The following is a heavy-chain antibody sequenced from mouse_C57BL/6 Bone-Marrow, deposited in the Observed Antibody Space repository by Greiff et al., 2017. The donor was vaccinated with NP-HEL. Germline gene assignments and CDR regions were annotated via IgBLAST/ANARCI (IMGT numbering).Heavy chain of an antibody. Sequence: VQLKESGPELVKPGASVKIPCKASGYTFTDYNMDWVKQSHGKSLEWIGDINPNNGGTIYNQKVKGKATLTVDKSSSTAYMELRSLTSEDTAVYYCARGPIYPYYYAMDYWGQGTSVTVSS. CDR2: INPNNGGT. V-gene: IGHV1-18*01. D-gene: IGHD2-1*01. CDR1: GYTFTDYN. J-gene: IGHJ4*01. CDR3: ARGPIYPYYYAMDY.